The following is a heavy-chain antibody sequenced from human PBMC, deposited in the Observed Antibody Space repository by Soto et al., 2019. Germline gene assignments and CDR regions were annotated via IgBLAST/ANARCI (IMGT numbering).Heavy chain of an antibody. J-gene: IGHJ6*02. CDR1: GGTFSSYA. D-gene: IGHD2-8*01. CDR3: AGYCTNGVCYTGYYYGMDV. CDR2: IIPIFGTA. Sequence: SVKVSCKASGGTFSSYAISWVRQAPGQGLEWMGGIIPIFGTANYAQKFQGRVTITADESTSTAYMELSSLRSEDTAVYYCAGYCTNGVCYTGYYYGMDVWGQGTTVTVSS. V-gene: IGHV1-69*13.